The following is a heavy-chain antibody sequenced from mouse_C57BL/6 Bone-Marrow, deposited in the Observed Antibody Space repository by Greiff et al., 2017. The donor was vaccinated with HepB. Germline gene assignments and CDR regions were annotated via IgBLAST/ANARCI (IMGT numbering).Heavy chain of an antibody. D-gene: IGHD2-3*01. CDR1: GFSFNTYA. J-gene: IGHJ3*01. CDR2: IRSKSNNYAT. Sequence: LVEPKGSLKLSCAASGFSFNTYAMNWVRQAPGKGLEWVARIRSKSNNYATYYADSVKDRFTISRDDSESMLYLQMNNLKTEDTAMYYCVRHGGYDGYSGFAYWGQGTLVTVSA. CDR3: VRHGGYDGYSGFAY. V-gene: IGHV10-1*01.